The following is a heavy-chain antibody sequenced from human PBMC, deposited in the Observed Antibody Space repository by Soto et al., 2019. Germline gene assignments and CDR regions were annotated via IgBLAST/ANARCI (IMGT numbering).Heavy chain of an antibody. D-gene: IGHD6-13*01. CDR2: IRSKTDGGTT. J-gene: IGHJ3*02. CDR3: TTTRPGTNVFDN. CDR1: GITFSNAW. V-gene: IGHV3-15*01. Sequence: EVLLVESGGDLVEPGGSLRLSCADSGITFSNAWMNGVRQAPGKGLEYIGRIRSKTDGGTTEYAAPVEGRFTISRDDSKNTLYLQMGGLKTEDTAVYYCTTTRPGTNVFDNWGQGTLVTVSS.